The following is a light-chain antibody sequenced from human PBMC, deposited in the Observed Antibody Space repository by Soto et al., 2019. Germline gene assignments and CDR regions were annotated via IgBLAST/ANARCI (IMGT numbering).Light chain of an antibody. CDR2: DAS. CDR1: QSVSSY. Sequence: EIVLXQXPXTLSLSPGERATLSCRASQSVSSYLAWYQQKPGQAPRLLIYDASNRATGIPARFSGSGSGTDFTLTISSLEPEDFAVYYCQQRSNWPPFTFGPGTKVDIK. V-gene: IGKV3-11*01. J-gene: IGKJ3*01. CDR3: QQRSNWPPFT.